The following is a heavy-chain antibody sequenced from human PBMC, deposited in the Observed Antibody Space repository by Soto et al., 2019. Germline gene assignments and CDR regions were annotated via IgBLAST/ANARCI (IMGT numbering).Heavy chain of an antibody. CDR3: SKEEGGGEADFWSGYPDS. V-gene: IGHV3-30*18. Sequence: QVQLVESGGGVVQPGRSLRLSCAASGFTFSSYGMHWVRQAPGKGLEWVAVISYDGSNKYYADSVKGRFTISRDNSKNTLYLQMNSLRAEDTAVYYCSKEEGGGEADFWSGYPDSWGQGTLVTVSS. CDR2: ISYDGSNK. D-gene: IGHD3-3*01. J-gene: IGHJ4*02. CDR1: GFTFSSYG.